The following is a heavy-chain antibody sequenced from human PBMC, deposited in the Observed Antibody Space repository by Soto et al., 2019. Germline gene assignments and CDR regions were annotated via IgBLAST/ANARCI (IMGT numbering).Heavy chain of an antibody. CDR3: ARGVAQQMGYYNYYYMDV. V-gene: IGHV4-59*01. CDR2: IYYSGST. D-gene: IGHD6-13*01. CDR1: GGSLSNYY. Sequence: PSETLSLTCTVSGGSLSNYYGSWIRPPPGKGLEWIGYIYYSGSTNYNPSLKSRLTISVDTSKNQFSLKLSSVTAADTAVYYCARGVAQQMGYYNYYYMDVWGKGTTVTVSS. J-gene: IGHJ6*03.